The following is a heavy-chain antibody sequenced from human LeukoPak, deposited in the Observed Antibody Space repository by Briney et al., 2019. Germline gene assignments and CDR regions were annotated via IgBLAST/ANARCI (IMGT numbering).Heavy chain of an antibody. CDR3: AGSSHLGFVELFGALDY. V-gene: IGHV3-53*01. D-gene: IGHD3-10*01. CDR1: GFRFSSYA. CDR2: IYSGGKT. J-gene: IGHJ4*02. Sequence: PGGSLRLACAASGFRFSSYAMSWVRQAPGKGLEWVSLIYSGGKTYYADSVKGRFTISRDNSKNTLYLQMNSLKAEDTAVYYCAGSSHLGFVELFGALDYWGQGTLVTVSP.